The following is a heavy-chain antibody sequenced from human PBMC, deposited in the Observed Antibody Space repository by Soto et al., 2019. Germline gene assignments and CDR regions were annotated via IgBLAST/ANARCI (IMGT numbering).Heavy chain of an antibody. CDR1: GGTFSSYA. D-gene: IGHD4-17*01. Sequence: GGTLRLSCAVSGGTFSSYAMSWVRQAPGKGLEWVSAISGSGGSTYYADSVKGRSITSGDNNIHRPYLQVTSPTTDATAVYYCAHPRGYGVFDAYDIWGQGAMVTVSS. CDR3: AHPRGYGVFDAYDI. J-gene: IGHJ3*02. V-gene: IGHV3-23*01. CDR2: ISGSGGST.